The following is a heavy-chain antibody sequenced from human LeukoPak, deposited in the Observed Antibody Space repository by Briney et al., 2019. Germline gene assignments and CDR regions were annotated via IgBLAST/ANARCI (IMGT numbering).Heavy chain of an antibody. CDR3: ARDLKGPINGVSAFFDY. CDR1: GYTFTSYY. J-gene: IGHJ4*02. Sequence: ASVKVSCKASGYTFTSYYMHWVRQAHGQGLEWMGIINPSGGSTSYAQKFQGRVTMTRDTSTSTVYMELSSLRSEDTAVYYCARDLKGPINGVSAFFDYWGQGTLVTVSS. CDR2: INPSGGST. D-gene: IGHD2-8*01. V-gene: IGHV1-46*03.